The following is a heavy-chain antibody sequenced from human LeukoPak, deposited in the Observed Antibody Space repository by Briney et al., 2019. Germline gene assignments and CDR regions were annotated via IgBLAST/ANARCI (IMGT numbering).Heavy chain of an antibody. J-gene: IGHJ5*02. V-gene: IGHV4-34*01. D-gene: IGHD6-25*01. CDR1: GFTFSSYA. Sequence: GSLRLSCAASGFTFSSYAMSWVRQPPGKGLEWIGEINHSGSTNYNPSLKSRVTISVDTSKNQFSLKLSSVTAADTAVYYCARGSASPWGQGTLVTVSS. CDR3: ARGSASP. CDR2: INHSGST.